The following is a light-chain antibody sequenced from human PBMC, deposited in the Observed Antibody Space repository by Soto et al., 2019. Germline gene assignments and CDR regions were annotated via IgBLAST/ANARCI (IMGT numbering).Light chain of an antibody. CDR3: QQYDSSSPT. J-gene: IGKJ2*01. V-gene: IGKV1-5*01. Sequence: DIQMTQSPSTLSASVGDGVTITCRASQSISVWLAWYQQRPGKAPKLLIYDASSLETGVPSRFSGSGSGTEFTLTIRSLQPDDFATYYCQQYDSSSPTFGQGTKLEIK. CDR1: QSISVW. CDR2: DAS.